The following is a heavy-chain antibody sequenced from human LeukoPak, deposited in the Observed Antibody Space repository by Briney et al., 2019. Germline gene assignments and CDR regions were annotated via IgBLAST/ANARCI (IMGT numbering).Heavy chain of an antibody. D-gene: IGHD1-26*01. V-gene: IGHV3-15*01. CDR1: GFNFSNAW. CDR3: TTTTRRWELPGHY. J-gene: IGHJ4*02. Sequence: PGGSLRLPCAASGFNFSNAWMTWVRQAPGKGLEWVGRIKSKTDGGTTDYAAPVKGRFTISRDDSKNTLYLEMNSLKTEDTAVYYCTTTTRRWELPGHYWGQGTLVTVSS. CDR2: IKSKTDGGTT.